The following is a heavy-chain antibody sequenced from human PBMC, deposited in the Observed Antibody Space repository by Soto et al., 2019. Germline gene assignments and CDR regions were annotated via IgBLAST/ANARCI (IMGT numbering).Heavy chain of an antibody. CDR1: GFSFDNYG. CDR3: AQLGLMTFSHKHYFNH. CDR2: IKSDGTST. Sequence: GGPLRLSCVASGFSFDNYGMSWVRQAPGEGLEWVSAIKSDGTSTYYAASVEDRFTISRDNSKNTLYLQLNSLRAEDTAVYYCAQLGLMTFSHKHYFNHWGRGTLVTVSS. V-gene: IGHV3-23*01. D-gene: IGHD3-16*01. J-gene: IGHJ4*02.